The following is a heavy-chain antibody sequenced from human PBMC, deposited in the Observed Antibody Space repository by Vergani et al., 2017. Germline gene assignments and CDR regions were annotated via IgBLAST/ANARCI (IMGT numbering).Heavy chain of an antibody. V-gene: IGHV3-66*02. J-gene: IGHJ6*02. D-gene: IGHD6-13*01. Sequence: EVQLVESGGGLVQPGGSLRLSCAASGFTVSSNYMSWVRQAPGKGLEWVSVIYSGGSTYYADSVKGRFTISRDNSKNTLYLQMNSLRAEDTAVYYCARASSWGYYYGMDVWGQGTTVTVS. CDR1: GFTVSSNY. CDR3: ARASSWGYYYGMDV. CDR2: IYSGGST.